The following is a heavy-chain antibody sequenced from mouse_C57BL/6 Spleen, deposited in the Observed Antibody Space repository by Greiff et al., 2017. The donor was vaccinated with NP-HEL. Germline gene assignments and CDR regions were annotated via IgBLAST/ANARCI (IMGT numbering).Heavy chain of an antibody. Sequence: QVQLQQPGAELVMPGASVKLSCKASGYTFTSYWMHWVKQRPGQGLEWIGEIDPSDSYTNYNQKFKGKSTLTVDKSSSTAYMQLSSLTSEDSAVYYCTRGLYPRHAMDYWGQGTSVTVSS. J-gene: IGHJ4*01. D-gene: IGHD6-5*01. CDR1: GYTFTSYW. CDR3: TRGLYPRHAMDY. CDR2: IDPSDSYT. V-gene: IGHV1-69*01.